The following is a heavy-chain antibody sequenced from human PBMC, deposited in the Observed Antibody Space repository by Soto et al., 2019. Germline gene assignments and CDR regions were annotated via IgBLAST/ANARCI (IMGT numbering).Heavy chain of an antibody. V-gene: IGHV1-69*02. CDR3: AASNSSSWYYAFDI. CDR1: GGTFSSYT. J-gene: IGHJ3*02. CDR2: IIPILGIA. Sequence: QVQLVQSGAEVKKPGSSVKVSCKASGGTFSSYTISWVRQAPGQGLEWMGRIIPILGIANYAQKFQGRVTITADKSTSTGYMELSSLRSEDTDVYYCAASNSSSWYYAFDIWGQGTMVTVSS. D-gene: IGHD6-13*01.